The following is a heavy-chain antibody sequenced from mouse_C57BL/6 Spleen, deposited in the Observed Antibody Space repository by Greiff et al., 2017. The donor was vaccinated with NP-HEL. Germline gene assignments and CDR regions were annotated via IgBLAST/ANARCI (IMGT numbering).Heavy chain of an antibody. Sequence: EVQRVESGGGLVKPGGSLKLSCAASGFTFSDYGMHWVRQAPEKGLEWVAYISSGSSTIYYADTVKGRFTISRDNAKNTLFLQMTSLRSEDTAMYYCARGGKEGYYYAMDYWGQGTSVTVSS. CDR1: GFTFSDYG. D-gene: IGHD1-3*01. V-gene: IGHV5-17*01. CDR2: ISSGSSTI. J-gene: IGHJ4*01. CDR3: ARGGKEGYYYAMDY.